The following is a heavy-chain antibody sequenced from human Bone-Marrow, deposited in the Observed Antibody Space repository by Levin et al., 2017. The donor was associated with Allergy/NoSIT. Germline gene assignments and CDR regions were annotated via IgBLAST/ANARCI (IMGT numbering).Heavy chain of an antibody. D-gene: IGHD2-2*02. V-gene: IGHV3-30*03. CDR2: IPYEGQNY. CDR1: GFTFRNYG. CDR3: ARGAGYCISPTCYRWLDP. Sequence: PGGSLRLSCAASGFTFRNYGFHWVRQAPGKGLEWVAFIPYEGQNYYYADSVKGRFTISRDNSKNTLYLQMESLSAEDTAMYYCARGAGYCISPTCYRWLDPWGQGTLVTVSS. J-gene: IGHJ5*02.